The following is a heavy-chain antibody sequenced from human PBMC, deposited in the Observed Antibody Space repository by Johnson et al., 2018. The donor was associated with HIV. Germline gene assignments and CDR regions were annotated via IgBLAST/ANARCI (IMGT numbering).Heavy chain of an antibody. D-gene: IGHD2-2*01. J-gene: IGHJ3*02. CDR3: AKADTMAGDAFDI. V-gene: IGHV3-30*02. Sequence: QVQLVESGGGVVQPGGSLRLSCAASGFTFSSYGMHWVRQAPGKGLEWVVFVRYDGSNKYYADSVKGRLTISRDNSKNTLYLQMNSLRVDDTAMYYCAKADTMAGDAFDIWGQGTMVTVSS. CDR2: VRYDGSNK. CDR1: GFTFSSYG.